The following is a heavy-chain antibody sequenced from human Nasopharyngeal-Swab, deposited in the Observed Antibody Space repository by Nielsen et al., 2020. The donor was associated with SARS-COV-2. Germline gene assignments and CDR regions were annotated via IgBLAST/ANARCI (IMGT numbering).Heavy chain of an antibody. D-gene: IGHD6-13*01. J-gene: IGHJ4*02. CDR3: ARERIAAAGTGFDY. V-gene: IGHV1-2*06. CDR1: GYTFTGYY. Sequence: ASEKVSCKASGYTFTGYYMHWVRQAPGQGLEWMGRINPNSGGTNYAQKFQGRVTMTRDTSISTAYMELSRLRSDDTAVYYCARERIAAAGTGFDYWGQGTLVTVSS. CDR2: INPNSGGT.